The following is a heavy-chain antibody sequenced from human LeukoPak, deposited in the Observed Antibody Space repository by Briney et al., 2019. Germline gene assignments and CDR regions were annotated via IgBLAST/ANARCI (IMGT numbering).Heavy chain of an antibody. CDR1: GFIFNNYG. J-gene: IGHJ4*02. D-gene: IGHD3-10*01. CDR2: IKSKGDGETT. V-gene: IGHV3-15*01. Sequence: GGSLRLSCAASGFIFNNYGLIWVRQAPGKGLEWVGRIKSKGDGETTDYAAPVKGRFIMSRDDAKATLYLQMNSLNAEDTAVYYCATDLGLTLIRGVIVHWGQGALVTVSS. CDR3: ATDLGLTLIRGVIVH.